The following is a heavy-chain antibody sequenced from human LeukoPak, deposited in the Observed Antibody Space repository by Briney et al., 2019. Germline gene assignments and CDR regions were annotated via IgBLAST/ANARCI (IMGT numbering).Heavy chain of an antibody. D-gene: IGHD3-10*01. Sequence: GGSLRLSCAASGFTFSNAWMSWVRQAPGKGLEWVGRIKSKTYGGTTDYAAPVKGRFTISRDDSKNTLDLQMNSLKTEDTAVYYCTRDYYWGQGTLVTVSS. CDR3: TRDYY. CDR2: IKSKTYGGTT. V-gene: IGHV3-15*01. CDR1: GFTFSNAW. J-gene: IGHJ4*02.